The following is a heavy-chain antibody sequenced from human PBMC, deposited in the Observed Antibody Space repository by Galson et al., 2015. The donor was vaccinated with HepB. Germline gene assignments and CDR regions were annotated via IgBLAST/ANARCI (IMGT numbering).Heavy chain of an antibody. Sequence: SLRLSCAASGFIFNIYAMHWVRQAPGKGLEWVAVTSHDGSTKYYADSVKGRFTVSRDNSKDTVYLQVNSLTPEDTAVYYCAKPQEQLVYFDHWGQGTLVTVSS. CDR2: TSHDGSTK. CDR3: AKPQEQLVYFDH. D-gene: IGHD6-13*01. J-gene: IGHJ4*02. V-gene: IGHV3-30*18. CDR1: GFIFNIYA.